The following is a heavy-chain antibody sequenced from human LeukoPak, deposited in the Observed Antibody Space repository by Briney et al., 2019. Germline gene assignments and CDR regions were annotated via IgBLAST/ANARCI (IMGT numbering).Heavy chain of an antibody. J-gene: IGHJ4*02. CDR3: ARDRTRTGYSSGWYHDY. Sequence: ASVKVSCKASGYIFTGCYMHWVRQAPGQGLEWMGWINPNSGGTNYQGRLTMTRDTSMSTAYMELSRLRSDDTAVYYCARDRTRTGYSSGWYHDYWGQGTLVTVSS. CDR1: GYIFTGCY. CDR2: INPNSGGT. V-gene: IGHV1-2*02. D-gene: IGHD6-19*01.